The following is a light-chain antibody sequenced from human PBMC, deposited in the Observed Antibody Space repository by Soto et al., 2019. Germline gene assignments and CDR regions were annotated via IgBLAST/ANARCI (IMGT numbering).Light chain of an antibody. CDR2: RTS. CDR3: VLLYGGAWV. Sequence: QAVVTQEPSLTVSPGGTVTLTCALTTGAVTSDYYPNWFQRRPGQALRTLIYRTSNKHSWTPTRFSGSLLGGKAALTLSGVQPEDEADYYCVLLYGGAWVFGGGTKLTVL. V-gene: IGLV7-43*01. J-gene: IGLJ3*02. CDR1: TGAVTSDYY.